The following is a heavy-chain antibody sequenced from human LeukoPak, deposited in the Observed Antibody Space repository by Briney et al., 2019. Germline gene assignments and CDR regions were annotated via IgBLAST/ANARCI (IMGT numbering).Heavy chain of an antibody. V-gene: IGHV4-59*01. CDR1: GGSISSYY. Sequence: SETLSLTCTVSGGSISSYYWSWIRQPPGKGLEWIGYIYYSGSTNYNPSLKSRVTISVDTSKNQFSLKMRSVTAVDTAIYYCAGESSSSWLGTFDIWGQGTMVTVSS. J-gene: IGHJ3*02. CDR2: IYYSGST. CDR3: AGESSSSWLGTFDI. D-gene: IGHD2-2*01.